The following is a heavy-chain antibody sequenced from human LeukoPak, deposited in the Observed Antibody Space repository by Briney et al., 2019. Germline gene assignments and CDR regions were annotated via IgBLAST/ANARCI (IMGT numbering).Heavy chain of an antibody. D-gene: IGHD2-2*01. CDR2: IYTSGGT. Sequence: SQTLSLTCTVSGGSISSGSYYWSWIRQPAGKGLEWIGRIYTSGGTNYNPSLKSRVTISVDTSKNQFSLKLSSVTAADTAVYYCARDNIVVVPAARGYYYYMDVWGKGTTVTASS. CDR3: ARDNIVVVPAARGYYYYMDV. V-gene: IGHV4-61*02. CDR1: GGSISSGSYY. J-gene: IGHJ6*03.